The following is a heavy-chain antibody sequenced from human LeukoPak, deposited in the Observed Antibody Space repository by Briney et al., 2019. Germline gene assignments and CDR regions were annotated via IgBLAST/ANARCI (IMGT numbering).Heavy chain of an antibody. D-gene: IGHD3-22*01. CDR3: ARVPDGSGPSFDY. CDR2: ISSDGNNK. V-gene: IGHV3-30-3*01. Sequence: PGRSLRLSCAASGFTFSGYAMHWVRQAPGKGLEWVAVISSDGNNKYYADSVKGRFTISRDNSKSTLYLQMNSLRAEDTAVYSCARVPDGSGPSFDYWGQGTLATVSS. CDR1: GFTFSGYA. J-gene: IGHJ4*02.